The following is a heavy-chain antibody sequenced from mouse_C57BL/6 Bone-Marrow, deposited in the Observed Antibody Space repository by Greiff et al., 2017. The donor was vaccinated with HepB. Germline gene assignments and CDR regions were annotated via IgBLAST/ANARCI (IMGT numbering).Heavy chain of an antibody. Sequence: QVQLQQPGAELVKPGASVKLSCKASGYTFTSYWMQWVKQRPGQGLEWIGEIDPSDSYTNYNQKFKGKATLTVDTSSSTAYMQLSSLTSEDSAVYYCARKRDYAMVYWGQGTSVTVSS. CDR2: IDPSDSYT. CDR3: ARKRDYAMVY. CDR1: GYTFTSYW. J-gene: IGHJ4*01. V-gene: IGHV1-50*01.